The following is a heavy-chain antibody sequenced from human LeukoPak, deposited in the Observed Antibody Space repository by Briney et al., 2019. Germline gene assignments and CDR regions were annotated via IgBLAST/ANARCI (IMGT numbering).Heavy chain of an antibody. V-gene: IGHV3-23*01. Sequence: GGSLRLSCEASGFTFSSYAMTWVRQAPGKGLEWASAISGSGSSTYYADSVKGRFTISRDNSKNTLYLQMNSLRAEDTSVYYCAKGMRYGGSPPMDFDFWGQRTLVTVSS. CDR3: AKGMRYGGSPPMDFDF. CDR2: ISGSGSST. J-gene: IGHJ4*02. CDR1: GFTFSSYA. D-gene: IGHD4-23*01.